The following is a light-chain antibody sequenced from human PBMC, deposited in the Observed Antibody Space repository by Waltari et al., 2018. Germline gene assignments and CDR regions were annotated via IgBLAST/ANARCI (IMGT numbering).Light chain of an antibody. V-gene: IGKV3-11*01. CDR2: DAS. CDR1: QSVNNR. CDR3: QYRGHWPPGAT. Sequence: DIVLTQSPATLSLSPGERATLSCRASQSVNNRLAWYQQKPGQAPRLLIYDASKRATGIPARFSGSGSGTDFTLTISSLEPEDFAVYYCQYRGHWPPGATFGPGTKVEIK. J-gene: IGKJ3*01.